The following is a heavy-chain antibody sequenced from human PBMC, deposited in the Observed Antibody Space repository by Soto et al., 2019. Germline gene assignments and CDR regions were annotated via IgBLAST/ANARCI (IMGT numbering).Heavy chain of an antibody. CDR1: GFTFSSYA. CDR3: AKDHLSYDILTRYFNRFDP. CDR2: ISGSGGST. J-gene: IGHJ5*02. V-gene: IGHV3-23*01. D-gene: IGHD3-9*01. Sequence: GGSLRLSCAASGFTFSSYAMSWVRQAPGKGLEWVSAISGSGGSTYYADSVKGRFTISRDNSKNTLYLQMNSLRAEDTAVYYCAKDHLSYDILTRYFNRFDPWGQGTLVTVSS.